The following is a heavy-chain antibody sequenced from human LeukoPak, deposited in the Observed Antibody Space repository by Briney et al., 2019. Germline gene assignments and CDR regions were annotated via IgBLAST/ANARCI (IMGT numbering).Heavy chain of an antibody. Sequence: GRTLRLSCAASGFTFSSYSMNWVRQAPRKGLEWVSSISSSGTYVYYADSVKGRFTISRDNAKNSLSLQMNSLRADDAAVYYCARASSKQLAGYLPDGFDIWGQGTMVTVSS. CDR2: ISSSGTYV. CDR1: GFTFSSYS. V-gene: IGHV3-21*01. D-gene: IGHD3-9*01. J-gene: IGHJ3*02. CDR3: ARASSKQLAGYLPDGFDI.